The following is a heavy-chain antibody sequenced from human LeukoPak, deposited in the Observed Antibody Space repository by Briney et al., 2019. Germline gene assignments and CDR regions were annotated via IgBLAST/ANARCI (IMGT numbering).Heavy chain of an antibody. Sequence: GGSLRLSCAASGFPFSGYSMSWVRQAPGKGLEWVSSITSSGTYIYYADSVKGRFSISRDNAKNSLYLQMNSLRAGDTAVYYCARDLLDSSGHYFPDYWGQGTLVTVSS. D-gene: IGHD3-22*01. CDR2: ITSSGTYI. CDR3: ARDLLDSSGHYFPDY. V-gene: IGHV3-21*01. CDR1: GFPFSGYS. J-gene: IGHJ4*02.